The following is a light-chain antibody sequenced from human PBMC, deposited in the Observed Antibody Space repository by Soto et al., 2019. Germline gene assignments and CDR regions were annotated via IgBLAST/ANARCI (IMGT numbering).Light chain of an antibody. J-gene: IGKJ4*01. CDR2: GAS. Sequence: EIVLTQSPGTLSLSPGERATLSCRASQSVSNSYLAWYQQKPGQAPRLLIYGASSRATGIPDRFSGSGSGTHFTLTISRLEPEDFAVYYCQQYGSSPLTFGGGTKVQIK. CDR1: QSVSNSY. V-gene: IGKV3-20*01. CDR3: QQYGSSPLT.